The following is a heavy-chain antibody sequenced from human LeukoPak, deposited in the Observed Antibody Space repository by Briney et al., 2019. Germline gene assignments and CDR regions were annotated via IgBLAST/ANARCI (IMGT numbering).Heavy chain of an antibody. J-gene: IGHJ4*02. Sequence: SLRLSCAASGFTFSSYEMNWVRQAPGKGLEWVGFIRNKANGGTADYAASVKGRFTISRDDSKTIAFLQMNSLKTEDTAMYYCSRAYSSGWLGINDYWGQGALVTVSS. CDR1: GFTFSSYE. CDR3: SRAYSSGWLGINDY. D-gene: IGHD6-19*01. V-gene: IGHV3-49*04. CDR2: IRNKANGGTA.